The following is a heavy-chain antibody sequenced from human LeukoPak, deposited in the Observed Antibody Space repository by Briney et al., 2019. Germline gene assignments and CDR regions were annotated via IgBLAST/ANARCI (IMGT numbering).Heavy chain of an antibody. Sequence: SETLSLTCTVSGGSISSSGYCWAWIRQPPGKGLEWIGSMYYSGRTYYNPSLNSRVTISVNTSKNQFSLKLSSVTAADTAVYYCARYCSGGSCYDYDAFDIWGQGTMVTVSS. CDR1: GGSISSSGYC. CDR3: ARYCSGGSCYDYDAFDI. J-gene: IGHJ3*02. D-gene: IGHD2-15*01. CDR2: MYYSGRT. V-gene: IGHV4-39*07.